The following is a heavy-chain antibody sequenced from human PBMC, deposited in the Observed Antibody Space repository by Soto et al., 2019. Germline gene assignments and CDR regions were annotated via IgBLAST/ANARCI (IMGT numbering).Heavy chain of an antibody. Sequence: SETLSLTCTVSGASISRGSYXWSWIRQRPGKGLEWMGYILHSGSTYYNXXLKSRVTRSVDTSKNQFSLRLSSVTAADTAVFYCAGQIAREYISFPYYFDFXXXGTLVTVSS. CDR2: ILHSGST. J-gene: IGHJ4*01. CDR3: AGQIAREYISFPYYFDF. CDR1: GASISRGSYX. D-gene: IGHD2-21*01. V-gene: IGHV4-31*03.